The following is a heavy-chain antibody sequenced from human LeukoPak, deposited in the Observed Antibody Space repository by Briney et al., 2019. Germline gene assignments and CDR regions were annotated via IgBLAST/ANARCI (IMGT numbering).Heavy chain of an antibody. J-gene: IGHJ3*02. CDR3: AREATNTRAAFDI. Sequence: GGSLRLSCAASGFTFSSYWMSWARQAPGKGLEWVANIKQDGSEKYYVDSVKGRFTISRDNAKNSLYLQMNSLRAEDTAVYYCAREATNTRAAFDIWGQGTMVTVSS. V-gene: IGHV3-7*01. CDR2: IKQDGSEK. D-gene: IGHD5-12*01. CDR1: GFTFSSYW.